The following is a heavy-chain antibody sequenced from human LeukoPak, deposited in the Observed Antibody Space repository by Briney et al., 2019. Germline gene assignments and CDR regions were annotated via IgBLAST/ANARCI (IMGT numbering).Heavy chain of an antibody. CDR3: ARAGYGDSDFDY. Sequence: SSETLSLTCAVYGGSFSGYYWSWIRQPPGKGLEWIGEINHSGNTYYNPSLKSRVTISVDTSKNQFSLKLNSVTAADTAVYYCARAGYGDSDFDYWGQGTLVTVSS. CDR1: GGSFSGYY. CDR2: INHSGNT. V-gene: IGHV4-34*01. J-gene: IGHJ4*02. D-gene: IGHD4-17*01.